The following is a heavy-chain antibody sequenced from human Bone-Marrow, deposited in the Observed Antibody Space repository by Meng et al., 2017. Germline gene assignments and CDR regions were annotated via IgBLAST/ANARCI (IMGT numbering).Heavy chain of an antibody. Sequence: SEILSPTCPVPGGPISSYNWSWIRQPPGKGLEWIGYIYYSGSTNYNHSLKSRITISVNTSKNQFSLKLSCVTAADQAVYYCARVPLRGYCSSTCSHRYSIRYYYGMDVWGQGTTVTVSS. V-gene: IGHV4-59*01. D-gene: IGHD2-2*01. J-gene: IGHJ6*02. CDR3: ARVPLRGYCSSTCSHRYSIRYYYGMDV. CDR2: IYYSGST. CDR1: GGPISSYN.